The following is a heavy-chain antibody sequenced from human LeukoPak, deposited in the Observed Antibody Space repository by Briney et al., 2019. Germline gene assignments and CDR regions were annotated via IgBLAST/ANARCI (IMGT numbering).Heavy chain of an antibody. V-gene: IGHV3-30*18. D-gene: IGHD3-10*01. Sequence: GRSPRLSCAASGFTFSSYGMHWVRQAPGKGLEWVAVISYDGSNKYYADSVKGRFTISRDNSKNTLYLQMNSLRAEDTAVYYCAKDYYGSGSYYNDYYGMDVWGQGTTVTVSS. J-gene: IGHJ6*02. CDR3: AKDYYGSGSYYNDYYGMDV. CDR2: ISYDGSNK. CDR1: GFTFSSYG.